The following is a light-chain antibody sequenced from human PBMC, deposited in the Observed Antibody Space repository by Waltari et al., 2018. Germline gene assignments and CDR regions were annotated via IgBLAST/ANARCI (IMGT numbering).Light chain of an antibody. CDR2: EVN. J-gene: IGLJ2*01. V-gene: IGLV2-8*01. Sequence: QSALAQPPSASGSPGQSITVSCTGTSSDIGGSTYVSWFQQHPGRGPRHIIYEVNQRPSGVPDRFSGSKSGNTAFLTVSGLQPEDEAHYHCSSFANNKRIFGGGTKLTVL. CDR1: SSDIGGSTY. CDR3: SSFANNKRI.